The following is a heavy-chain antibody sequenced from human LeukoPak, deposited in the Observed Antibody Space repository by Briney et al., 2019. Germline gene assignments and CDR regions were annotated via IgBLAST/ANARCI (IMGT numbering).Heavy chain of an antibody. Sequence: SETLSLTCTVSGGSINSYYWSWLRQPAGQGLEWIGRIYTSGSTNYNPSLKSRVTMSVDTSKNQFSLKLSSVTAADTAVYYCASPTPHYYDSSGYWMGQANAFDIWGQGTMVTVSS. CDR1: GGSINSYY. D-gene: IGHD3-22*01. V-gene: IGHV4-4*07. J-gene: IGHJ3*02. CDR3: ASPTPHYYDSSGYWMGQANAFDI. CDR2: IYTSGST.